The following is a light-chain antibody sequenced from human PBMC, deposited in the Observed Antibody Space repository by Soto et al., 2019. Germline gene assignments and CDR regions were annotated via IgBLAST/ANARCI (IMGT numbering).Light chain of an antibody. V-gene: IGKV3-20*01. J-gene: IGKJ2*01. Sequence: EIVLTQSPGTLSLSPGERATLSCRASQSLTSNYLAWYQQKPGQAPRLLIYDASSRATGIPDRFSGSGSGTDFTLTISRVEPEDFAVYYCQQCGVSSNTFGQGTKLEI. CDR1: QSLTSNY. CDR3: QQCGVSSNT. CDR2: DAS.